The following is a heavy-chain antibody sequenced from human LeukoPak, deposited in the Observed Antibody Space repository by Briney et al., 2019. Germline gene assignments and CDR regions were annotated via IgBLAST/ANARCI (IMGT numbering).Heavy chain of an antibody. V-gene: IGHV4-59*02. CDR3: AREGSGSYYNWFDP. CDR1: GGSVSSSY. D-gene: IGHD3-10*01. J-gene: IGHJ5*02. Sequence: SETLSLTCTVSGGSVSSSYWSWIRQPPGKGLEWIGYIYNSGSTNYNPSLKSRVTISVDTSKNQFSLKLSSVTTADTAVYYCAREGSGSYYNWFDPWGQGTLVTVSP. CDR2: IYNSGST.